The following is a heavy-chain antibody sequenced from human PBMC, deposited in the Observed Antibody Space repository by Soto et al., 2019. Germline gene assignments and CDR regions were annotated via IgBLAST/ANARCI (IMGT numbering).Heavy chain of an antibody. D-gene: IGHD4-4*01. CDR1: GYTFTSYG. J-gene: IGHJ4*02. V-gene: IGHV1-18*01. Sequence: ASVKVSCKASGYTFTSYGISWVRQALGQGLEWMGWISAYNGNTNYAQKLQGRVTMTTDTSTSTAYMELRSLRSDDTAVYYCARDVGHDYSNYNDYWGQGTLVTVSS. CDR2: ISAYNGNT. CDR3: ARDVGHDYSNYNDY.